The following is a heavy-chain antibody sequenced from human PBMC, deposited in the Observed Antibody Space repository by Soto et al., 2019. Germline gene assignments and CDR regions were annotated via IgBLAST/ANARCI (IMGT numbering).Heavy chain of an antibody. CDR2: INHSGST. CDR1: SGPFSGYY. Sequence: QVQLQQWGAGLLKPSETLSLTCAVSSGPFSGYYWSWIRQSPGKGLGGIGEINHSGSTNYTPSLKSRVTISVDTSKSQFSLKLGSVTAADTAVYYCAISYITNDAFDIWGQGTLVTVSS. CDR3: AISYITNDAFDI. V-gene: IGHV4-34*01. J-gene: IGHJ3*02. D-gene: IGHD1-1*01.